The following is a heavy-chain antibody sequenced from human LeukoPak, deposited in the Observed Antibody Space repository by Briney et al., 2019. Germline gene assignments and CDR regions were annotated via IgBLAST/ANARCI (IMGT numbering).Heavy chain of an antibody. Sequence: ASVKVSCTTSGYIFSNYDINWVRQAPGQGLEWMGWVSGGNGNTKYSEKFQGRITITRDTSATTAYLELSSLRSEDSTVYFCARAFSASSSTIDYWGQGTLVIVST. J-gene: IGHJ4*02. CDR1: GYIFSNYD. D-gene: IGHD6-6*01. CDR2: VSGGNGNT. CDR3: ARAFSASSSTIDY. V-gene: IGHV1-3*01.